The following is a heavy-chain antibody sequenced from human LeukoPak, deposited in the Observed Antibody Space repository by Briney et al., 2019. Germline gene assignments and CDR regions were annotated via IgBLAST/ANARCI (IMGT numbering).Heavy chain of an antibody. CDR3: ARDGAVLTAIHD. J-gene: IGHJ4*02. V-gene: IGHV1-69*06. CDR1: GGTFSSYA. CDR2: IIPIFGTA. D-gene: IGHD5-18*01. Sequence: SVKVSCKASGGTFSSYAISWVRQAPGQGLEWMGGIIPIFGTANYAQKFQGRVTITADKSTSTAYMELSSLRSEDTAVYYCARDGAVLTAIHDWGQGTLVTVSS.